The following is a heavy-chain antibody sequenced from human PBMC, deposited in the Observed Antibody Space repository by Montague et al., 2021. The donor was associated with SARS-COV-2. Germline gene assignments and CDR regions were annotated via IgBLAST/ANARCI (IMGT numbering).Heavy chain of an antibody. J-gene: IGHJ4*02. D-gene: IGHD2-21*01. Sequence: SETLSLTCTVTGGPISGSSDYWGWIRQSPGKGLEWIASVDYSGNTYYSPSLKSRLTISVDTSKNEVSLKLTSVTAADTATYFCARHGLWWRGFDVWGQGAQVSVS. V-gene: IGHV4-39*01. CDR3: ARHGLWWRGFDV. CDR1: GGPISGSSDY. CDR2: VDYSGNT.